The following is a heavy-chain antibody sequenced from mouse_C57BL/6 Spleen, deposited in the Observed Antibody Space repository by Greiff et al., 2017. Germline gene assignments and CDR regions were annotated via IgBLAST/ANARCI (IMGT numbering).Heavy chain of an antibody. J-gene: IGHJ3*01. V-gene: IGHV5-4*01. CDR3: ARTPLAWFAY. CDR2: ISDGGSYT. CDR1: GFTFSSYA. Sequence: EVHLVESGGGLVKPGGSLKLSCAASGFTFSSYAMSWVRQTPEKRLEWVATISDGGSYTYYPDNVKGRFTISRDNAKNNLYLQMSHLESEDTAMYYCARTPLAWFAYWGQGTLVTVSA.